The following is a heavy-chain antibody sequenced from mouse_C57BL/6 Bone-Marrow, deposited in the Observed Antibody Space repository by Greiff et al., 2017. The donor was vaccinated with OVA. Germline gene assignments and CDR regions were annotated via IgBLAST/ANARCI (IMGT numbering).Heavy chain of an antibody. Sequence: EVKLQESGGGLVQPGGSLKLSCAASGFTFSDYGMAWVRQAPRKGPEWVAFISNLAYSIYYADTVTGRFTISRAYAKNTQYREMSGLRSEDTAMYYCARHYYYGSSGRSYAMDYWGQGTSVTVSS. CDR2: ISNLAYSI. V-gene: IGHV5-15*01. CDR1: GFTFSDYG. D-gene: IGHD1-1*01. J-gene: IGHJ4*01. CDR3: ARHYYYGSSGRSYAMDY.